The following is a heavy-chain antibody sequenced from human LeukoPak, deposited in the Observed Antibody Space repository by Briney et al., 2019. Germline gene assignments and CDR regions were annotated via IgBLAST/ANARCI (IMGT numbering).Heavy chain of an antibody. V-gene: IGHV3-23*01. CDR3: ANIVVPAAMGGYAFDI. Sequence: GGSLRLSCAASGFTVSTYDMSWVRQAPGKGPEWVSGFSGSDGSAYYADSVKGRFTISRDNSKNTLYLQMNSLRADDTAIYYCANIVVPAAMGGYAFDIWGQGTMVTVSS. CDR2: FSGSDGSA. D-gene: IGHD2-2*01. CDR1: GFTVSTYD. J-gene: IGHJ3*02.